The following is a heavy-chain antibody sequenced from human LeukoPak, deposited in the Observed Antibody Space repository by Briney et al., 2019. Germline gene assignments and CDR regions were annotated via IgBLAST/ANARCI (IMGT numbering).Heavy chain of an antibody. CDR1: GFTFSDYY. V-gene: IGHV3-11*05. J-gene: IGHJ5*02. CDR3: ARGAIDYYDSSGWPSNWFDP. Sequence: GGSLRLSCAASGFTFSDYYMSWIRQAPGKGLEWVSYIIISSSYTNYADSVKGRFTISRDNAKNSLYLQMNSLRAEDTAVYYCARGAIDYYDSSGWPSNWFDPWGQGTLVTVSS. D-gene: IGHD3-22*01. CDR2: IIISSSYT.